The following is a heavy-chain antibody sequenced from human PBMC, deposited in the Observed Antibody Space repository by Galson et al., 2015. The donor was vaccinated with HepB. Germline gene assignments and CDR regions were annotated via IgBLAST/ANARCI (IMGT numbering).Heavy chain of an antibody. CDR3: ARDRATFSCDSGGFCGYYGLDV. J-gene: IGHJ6*02. D-gene: IGHD2-15*01. CDR1: GLTVSSNY. CDR2: IYSDGVT. V-gene: IGHV3-66*01. Sequence: SCAASGLTVSSNYMTWVRQAPGKGLEWVSSIYSDGVTYYTDSVKGRFTISRDTSKNHLYLQMNNLRGEGTAVYFCARDRATFSCDSGGFCGYYGLDVWGQGITVAVSS.